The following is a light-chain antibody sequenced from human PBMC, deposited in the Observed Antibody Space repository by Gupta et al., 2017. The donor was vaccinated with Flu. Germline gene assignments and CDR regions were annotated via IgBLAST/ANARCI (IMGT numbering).Light chain of an antibody. Sequence: SSDVGGYNYVSWYQQHPGRAPKVMSFEVSDRPSGVSNRFSGSKSGNTASLTISGLQADDEGDYYCASYTSSGTYVFGTGTQVTVL. CDR1: SSDVGGYNY. CDR3: ASYTSSGTYV. J-gene: IGLJ1*01. CDR2: EVS. V-gene: IGLV2-14*01.